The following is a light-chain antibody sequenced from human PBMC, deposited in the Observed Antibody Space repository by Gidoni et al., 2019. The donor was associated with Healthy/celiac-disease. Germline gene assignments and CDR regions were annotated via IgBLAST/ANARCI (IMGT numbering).Light chain of an antibody. Sequence: QSVLTQPPSVSGAPGQRVPNSCTGTSSTIGAGYDVHWYQQLPGPAPTLLIYGNRNRPSGVPDRFSGSKSGTSASLAITGLQAEDEADYYCQSYDSSLSGHVVFGGGTKLTVL. J-gene: IGLJ2*01. CDR1: SSTIGAGYD. CDR3: QSYDSSLSGHVV. V-gene: IGLV1-40*01. CDR2: GNR.